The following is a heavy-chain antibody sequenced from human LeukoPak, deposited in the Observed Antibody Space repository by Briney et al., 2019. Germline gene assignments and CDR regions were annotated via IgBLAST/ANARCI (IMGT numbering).Heavy chain of an antibody. V-gene: IGHV3-23*01. D-gene: IGHD2-8*01. CDR2: ISGSGGRT. J-gene: IGHJ4*02. CDR3: GGVRGGGYCTHGVCYGDYFDY. Sequence: GGTLRLSCGASGFTFSSYGMSWVRQAPGKGLEWVSAISGSGGRTYYADSVKGRFTISRDNSKSTLFLQMNSLRAEDTAVYYWGGVRGGGYCTHGVCYGDYFDYWGQGTLVTVSS. CDR1: GFTFSSYG.